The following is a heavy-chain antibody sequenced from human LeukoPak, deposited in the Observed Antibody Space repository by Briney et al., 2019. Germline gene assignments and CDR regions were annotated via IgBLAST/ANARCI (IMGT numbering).Heavy chain of an antibody. D-gene: IGHD1/OR15-1a*01. J-gene: IGHJ4*02. CDR3: ARASPQQAVLFDG. Sequence: GGSLRLSCAASGFTFSSYSMKWVRQAPGKGLEWVLNIGSSSSIYYADAVKGRFTITRDNAKYSLYLQMNSLRAEDTAIDYGARASPQQAVLFDGWGQATLVTVSS. CDR1: GFTFSSYS. CDR2: IGSSSSI. V-gene: IGHV3-48*01.